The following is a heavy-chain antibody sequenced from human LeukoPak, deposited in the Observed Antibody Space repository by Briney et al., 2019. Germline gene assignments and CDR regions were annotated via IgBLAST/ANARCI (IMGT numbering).Heavy chain of an antibody. J-gene: IGHJ2*01. CDR1: GGTISSYY. V-gene: IGHV4-59*01. Sequence: PSETLSLTCTVSGGTISSYYWIWIPPPPGKELEGSGYIYYSGSTNNNPSLKSRVTISVDTSKNQFSLKLSSVTAADTAVYYCASSVGAKAYWYFDLWGRGTLVTVSS. D-gene: IGHD1-26*01. CDR3: ASSVGAKAYWYFDL. CDR2: IYYSGST.